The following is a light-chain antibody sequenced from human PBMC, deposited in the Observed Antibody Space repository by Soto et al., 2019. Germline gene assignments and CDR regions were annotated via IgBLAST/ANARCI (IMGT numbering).Light chain of an antibody. V-gene: IGKV3-11*01. CDR2: DAS. CDR1: QSVNIY. J-gene: IGKJ4*01. CDR3: QQPSNWRVT. Sequence: EIVLTQSPATLSLSPRERATLSCRASQSVNIYLAWYQQKPGQAPRLLIYDASNRATGIPARFSGSGSGTDFTLTISSLEPEDIAVYYCQQPSNWRVTFGGGTKV.